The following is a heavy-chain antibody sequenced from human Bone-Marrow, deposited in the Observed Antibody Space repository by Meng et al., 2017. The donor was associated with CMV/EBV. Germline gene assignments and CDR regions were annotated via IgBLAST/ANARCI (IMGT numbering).Heavy chain of an antibody. CDR2: IYYSGST. J-gene: IGHJ4*02. D-gene: IGHD2-2*01. CDR1: SISSGGYS. CDR3: ARHIVVVPAGIPYYFDY. Sequence: SISSGGYSWSWIRQHPAKGLEWIGYIYYSGSTYYNPSLKSRVTISVDTSKNQFSLKLSSVTAADTAVYYCARHIVVVPAGIPYYFDYWGQGTLVTVSS. V-gene: IGHV4-31*02.